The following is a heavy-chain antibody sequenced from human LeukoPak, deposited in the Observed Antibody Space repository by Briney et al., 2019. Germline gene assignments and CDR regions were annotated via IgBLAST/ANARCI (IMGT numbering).Heavy chain of an antibody. CDR1: GGTFSSYA. J-gene: IGHJ5*02. CDR2: IIPILGIA. D-gene: IGHD2-2*02. Sequence: SVKVSCKASGGTFSSYAISWVRQAPGQGLEWMGRIIPILGIANYAQKFQGRVTITADKSTSTAYMELSSLRSEDTAVYYCARGRCSSTSCYTGWFDPWGQGTLVTVSS. V-gene: IGHV1-69*04. CDR3: ARGRCSSTSCYTGWFDP.